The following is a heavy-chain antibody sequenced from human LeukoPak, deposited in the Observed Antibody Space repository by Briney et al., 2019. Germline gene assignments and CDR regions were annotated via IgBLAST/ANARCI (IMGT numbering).Heavy chain of an antibody. CDR3: ARESYIVFNWFDP. Sequence: SQTLTLTCTVSGGSISSGDYYWSWIRQPPGKGLEWIGYIYYSGSTYYNPSLKSRVTISVDTSKNQFSLKLSSVTAADTAVYHCARESYIVFNWFDPWGQGTLVTVSS. D-gene: IGHD5/OR15-5a*01. CDR2: IYYSGST. J-gene: IGHJ5*02. CDR1: GGSISSGDYY. V-gene: IGHV4-30-4*01.